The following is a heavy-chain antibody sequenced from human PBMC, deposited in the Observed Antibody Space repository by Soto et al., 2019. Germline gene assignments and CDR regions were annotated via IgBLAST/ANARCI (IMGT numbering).Heavy chain of an antibody. J-gene: IGHJ6*02. CDR1: GYTFTSYG. Sequence: ASVKVSCKASGYTFTSYGISWVRQAPGQGLEWMGWISAYNGNTNYAQKLQGRVTMTTDTSTSTAYMELRSLRSDDTAVYYCARDGLPGGYCHGGSCYVDYYYGMDVSG. CDR3: ARDGLPGGYCHGGSCYVDYYYGMDV. D-gene: IGHD2-15*01. CDR2: ISAYNGNT. V-gene: IGHV1-18*01.